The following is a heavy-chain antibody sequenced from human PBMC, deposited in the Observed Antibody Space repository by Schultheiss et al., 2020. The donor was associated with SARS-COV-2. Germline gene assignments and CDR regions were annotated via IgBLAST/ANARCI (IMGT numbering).Heavy chain of an antibody. D-gene: IGHD3-3*01. Sequence: GGSLRLSCAASGFTFSSYAMHWVRQAPGKGLEWVAVISYDGSNKYYADSVKGRFTISRDNAKNSLYLQMNSLRAEDTAVYYCAGAPYYDFWSGYYYVYWGQGTLVTVSS. V-gene: IGHV3-30*07. J-gene: IGHJ4*02. CDR3: AGAPYYDFWSGYYYVY. CDR1: GFTFSSYA. CDR2: ISYDGSNK.